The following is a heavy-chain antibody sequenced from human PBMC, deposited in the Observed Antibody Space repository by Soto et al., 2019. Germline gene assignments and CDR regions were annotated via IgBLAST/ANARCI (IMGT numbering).Heavy chain of an antibody. CDR2: IYYSGST. D-gene: IGHD3-10*01. CDR1: GGSISSSSYY. CDR3: ARRPGGGRVMDV. Sequence: QLQLQESGPGLVKPSETLSLTCTVSGGSISSSSYYWGWIRQPPGKGLEWIGSIYYSGSTYYNPSLKSRVTISVDTSKNQFSLKLSSVTAADTAVYYCARRPGGGRVMDVWGQGTTVTVSS. V-gene: IGHV4-39*01. J-gene: IGHJ6*02.